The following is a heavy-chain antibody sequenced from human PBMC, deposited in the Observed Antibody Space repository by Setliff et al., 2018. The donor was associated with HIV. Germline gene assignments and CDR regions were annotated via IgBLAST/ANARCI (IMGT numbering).Heavy chain of an antibody. D-gene: IGHD3-22*01. CDR2: IIPDSGDT. CDR1: GYRFNTYG. CDR3: ATLDQDFHSSAFDTFDI. J-gene: IGHJ3*02. Sequence: ASVKVSCKASGYRFNTYGISWVRQAPGQGLEWMGYIIPDSGDTKYSQKFQGRVTMTEDTSTGTAYMELSGLRSEDTAVYYCATLDQDFHSSAFDTFDIWGQGTMVTVSS. V-gene: IGHV1-18*01.